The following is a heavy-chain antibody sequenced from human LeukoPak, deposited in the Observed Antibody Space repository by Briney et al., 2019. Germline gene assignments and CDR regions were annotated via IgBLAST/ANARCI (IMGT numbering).Heavy chain of an antibody. J-gene: IGHJ4*02. Sequence: GGSLRLSCTASGFSFGDYGVSWFRQAPGKGLAWVGFIRSKPYGGAIEYAASVKGRFTISRDDSKSIAYLQMNSLKTEDTAVYYCTRDIITWSDYWGQGTLVTVSS. V-gene: IGHV3-49*03. D-gene: IGHD3-22*01. CDR2: IRSKPYGGAI. CDR3: TRDIITWSDY. CDR1: GFSFGDYG.